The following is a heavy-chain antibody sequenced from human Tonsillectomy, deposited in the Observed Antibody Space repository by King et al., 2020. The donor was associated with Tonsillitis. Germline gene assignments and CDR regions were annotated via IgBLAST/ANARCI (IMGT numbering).Heavy chain of an antibody. CDR2: LYRDGSST. CDR1: GFTFSNYW. Sequence: VQLVESGGGLVQPGGSLRLSCAASGFTFSNYWMHWVRQAPGMGLVWVSRLYRDGSSTNYADSVKDRFTVSRDNAKNTLYLQMDSLRAEDTAVYYCARGGSYYDTVDYWGQGTLVTVSS. CDR3: ARGGSYYDTVDY. J-gene: IGHJ4*02. V-gene: IGHV3-74*01. D-gene: IGHD3-22*01.